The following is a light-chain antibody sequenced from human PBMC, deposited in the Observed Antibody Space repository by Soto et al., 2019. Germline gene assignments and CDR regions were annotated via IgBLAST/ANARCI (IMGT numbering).Light chain of an antibody. CDR1: QTITRG. J-gene: IGKJ1*01. CDR2: DAS. V-gene: IGKV1-5*01. Sequence: IQLTQSPSSLASSVGDRVTITWRASQTITRGMAWYQQKPGKAPKLLIYDASTLESGVPSRFSGSRSGTEFTLTISSLQPDDFATYYCQQYNSYSWTFGQGTKVDIK. CDR3: QQYNSYSWT.